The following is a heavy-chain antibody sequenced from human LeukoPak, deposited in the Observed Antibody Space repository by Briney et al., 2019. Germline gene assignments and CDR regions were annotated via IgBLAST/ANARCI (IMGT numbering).Heavy chain of an antibody. V-gene: IGHV3-53*01. CDR1: GFSVSGNY. D-gene: IGHD2-2*02. Sequence: GGSLRLSCAASGFSVSGNYMNWVRQAPGKGLEWVSVIYSGGFTYYADSIKGRFTISRDNSKNTLYLQMNSLSAEDTAVYYCARSLRECSSTSCYTGGFDYWGQGTLVTVSS. J-gene: IGHJ4*02. CDR2: IYSGGFT. CDR3: ARSLRECSSTSCYTGGFDY.